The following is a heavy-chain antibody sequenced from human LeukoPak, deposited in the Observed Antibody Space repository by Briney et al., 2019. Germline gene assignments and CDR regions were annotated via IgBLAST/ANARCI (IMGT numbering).Heavy chain of an antibody. Sequence: SQTLSLTCTVSGGSISSGDYYWSWIRQPPGKGLEWIGYIYYSGSTYYNPSLKSRVTISVDTSKNQFSLKLSSVTAADTAVYYCARHLSTTVTTPGYWGQGTLVTVSS. CDR1: GGSISSGDYY. CDR3: ARHLSTTVTTPGY. V-gene: IGHV4-30-4*01. CDR2: IYYSGST. D-gene: IGHD4-17*01. J-gene: IGHJ4*02.